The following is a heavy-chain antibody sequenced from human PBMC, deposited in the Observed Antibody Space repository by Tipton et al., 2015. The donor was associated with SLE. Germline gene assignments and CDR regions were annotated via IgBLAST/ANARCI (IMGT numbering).Heavy chain of an antibody. CDR1: DDSFTSHY. Sequence: GLVKPSETLSLTCTVSDDSFTSHYWSWIRQPPGKGLEWIGCIYYRGNTAYKTSLKSRVTMSVDTSKKQVSLKLSSVTAADTAVYYCARDQEMASGENRFDPWGQGTLVTVSS. J-gene: IGHJ5*02. D-gene: IGHD5-24*01. V-gene: IGHV4-59*11. CDR2: IYYRGNT. CDR3: ARDQEMASGENRFDP.